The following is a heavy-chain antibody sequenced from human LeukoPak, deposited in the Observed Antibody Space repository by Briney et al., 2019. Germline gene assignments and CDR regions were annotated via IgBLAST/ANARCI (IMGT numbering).Heavy chain of an antibody. J-gene: IGHJ4*02. CDR3: ARGGGHFCSSTSCYWDY. D-gene: IGHD2-2*01. CDR2: IYCRGST. CDR1: GESISGFY. Sequence: SETLSLTCTVSGESISGFYWTWIRQPPGKGLECIGYIYCRGSTNYNPSLKSRVTISVDPSKNQFSLNLSSVTAADTAVYYCARGGGHFCSSTSCYWDYWGQGTLVTVSS. V-gene: IGHV4-59*01.